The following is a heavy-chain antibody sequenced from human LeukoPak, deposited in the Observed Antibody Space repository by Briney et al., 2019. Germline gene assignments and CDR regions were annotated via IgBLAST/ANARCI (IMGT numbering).Heavy chain of an antibody. CDR2: ISGSGGST. V-gene: IGHV3-23*01. Sequence: GGSLRLSCAASGFTFSSYAMSWVRQAPGKGLDWVSAISGSGGSTYYADSVKGRFTISRDNSKNTLYLQMNSLRAEDTAVYYCARGPYSSSWYNWFDPWGQGTLVTVSS. J-gene: IGHJ5*02. CDR3: ARGPYSSSWYNWFDP. CDR1: GFTFSSYA. D-gene: IGHD6-13*01.